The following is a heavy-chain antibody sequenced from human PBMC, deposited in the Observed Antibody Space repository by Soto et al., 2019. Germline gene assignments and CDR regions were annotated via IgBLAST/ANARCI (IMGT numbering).Heavy chain of an antibody. Sequence: LSLTCTVSCGAITSSYWSLVRRPPVKGLEWIAYIYDTGISGYTPSTSYNPSLKSRVTMSVDTSKSQFSLKLTSVTAADTAVYYCARGEDAFFYYGLDVWGQGITVTVSS. CDR3: ARGEDAFFYYGLDV. CDR1: CGAITSSY. V-gene: IGHV4-59*01. J-gene: IGHJ6*02. CDR2: IYDTGISGYTPST.